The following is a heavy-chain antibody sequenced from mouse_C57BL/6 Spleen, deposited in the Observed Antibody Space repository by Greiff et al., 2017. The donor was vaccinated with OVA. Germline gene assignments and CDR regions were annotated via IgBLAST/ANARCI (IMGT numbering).Heavy chain of an antibody. CDR3: ARGDYYGSSLDY. Sequence: VQLQQSGAELVRPGSSVKMSCKTSGYTFTSYGINWVKQRPGKGLEWIGRIYPGDGDTNYNGKFKGKATLTADKSSSTAYMQLSSLTSEDSAVYFCARGDYYGSSLDYWGQGTTLTVSS. D-gene: IGHD1-1*01. CDR2: IYPGDGDT. J-gene: IGHJ2*01. V-gene: IGHV1-82*01. CDR1: GYTFTSYG.